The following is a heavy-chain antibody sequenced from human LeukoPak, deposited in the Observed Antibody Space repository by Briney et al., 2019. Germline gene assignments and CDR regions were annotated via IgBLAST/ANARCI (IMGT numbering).Heavy chain of an antibody. D-gene: IGHD3-16*01. J-gene: IGHJ3*02. CDR3: ARDNRGERTPGWGYGGFDI. CDR1: GYTFAKFY. Sequence: ASVKVSCKASGYTFAKFYIHWVRQAPGQGLEWMGIINPSGGTTSYAQNFQGRVSMTRDTSTSTVYMELSSLRAEDTAVYYCARDNRGERTPGWGYGGFDIWGQGTMVSVSS. CDR2: INPSGGTT. V-gene: IGHV1-46*01.